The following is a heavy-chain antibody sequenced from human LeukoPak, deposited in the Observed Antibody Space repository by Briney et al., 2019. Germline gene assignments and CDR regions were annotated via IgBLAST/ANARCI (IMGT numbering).Heavy chain of an antibody. CDR2: INHSGST. D-gene: IGHD6-19*01. J-gene: IGHJ5*02. CDR1: GGSFSGYY. V-gene: IGHV4-34*01. Sequence: SETLSLTCAVYGGSFSGYYWSWIRQPPGKGLEWIGEINHSGSTNYNPSLKSRVTISVDTSKNQFSLKLSSVTAADTAVYYCVRLRSFRIAVAGIKVSGFDLWGQGTLVTGSS. CDR3: VRLRSFRIAVAGIKVSGFDL.